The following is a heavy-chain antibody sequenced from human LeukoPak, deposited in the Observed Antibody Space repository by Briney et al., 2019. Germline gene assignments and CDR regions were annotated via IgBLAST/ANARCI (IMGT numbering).Heavy chain of an antibody. J-gene: IGHJ4*02. CDR2: IIPIFGTA. CDR3: ARGLGIPYYFDY. V-gene: IGHV1-69*13. D-gene: IGHD7-27*01. Sequence: ASVKVSCNASGGTFSSYAISWVRQAPGQGLEWMGGIIPIFGTAIYAQKFQGRVTITADESTSTAYMELSSLRSEDTAVYYCARGLGIPYYFDYWGQGTRVTVSS. CDR1: GGTFSSYA.